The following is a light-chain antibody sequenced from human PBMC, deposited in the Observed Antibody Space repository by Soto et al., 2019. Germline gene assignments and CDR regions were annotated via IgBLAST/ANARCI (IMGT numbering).Light chain of an antibody. J-gene: IGLJ3*02. CDR2: NNN. Sequence: QSVLTQPPSASGTPGQRVTISCSGSRASIGSNTVTWYQHLPGAAPKLLLYNNNQRPSGVPDRFSGSKSDTSASLAISGLPSEEEAVYYCAERDDRLSGPVFGGGAKLTVL. CDR3: AERDDRLSGPV. CDR1: RASIGSNT. V-gene: IGLV1-44*01.